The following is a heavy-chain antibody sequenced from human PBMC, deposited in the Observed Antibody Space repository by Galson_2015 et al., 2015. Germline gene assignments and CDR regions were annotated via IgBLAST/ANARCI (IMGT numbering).Heavy chain of an antibody. CDR3: VRGYSGTYRADY. V-gene: IGHV3-74*01. J-gene: IGHJ4*02. Sequence: SLRLSCAASGFTFSTYWMHWVRQTPGEGLAWVSRINGDGSSTAYADSVKGRFTISRDSAKNTLHLQMNRLRAEDTAVYFCVRGYSGTYRADYWGQGTLVTVSS. CDR2: INGDGSST. D-gene: IGHD1-26*01. CDR1: GFTFSTYW.